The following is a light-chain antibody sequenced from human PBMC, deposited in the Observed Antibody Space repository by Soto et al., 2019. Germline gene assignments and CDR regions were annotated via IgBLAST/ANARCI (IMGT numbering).Light chain of an antibody. CDR2: EVS. CDR1: SSDVGASKY. V-gene: IGLV2-8*01. CDR3: TSYVGSNIWV. Sequence: QSALTQPPSASGSPGQSVTISGTGTSSDVGASKYVSWYQQYPGKAPKLMIYEVSKRPSGVPDRFSGSKSGNTASLTVSGLQAEDEADYYCTSYVGSNIWVFGGGTQLTVL. J-gene: IGLJ3*02.